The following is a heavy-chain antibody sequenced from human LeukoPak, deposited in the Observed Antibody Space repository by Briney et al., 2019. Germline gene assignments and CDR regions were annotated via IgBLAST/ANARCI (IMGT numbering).Heavy chain of an antibody. Sequence: ASVKVSCKASGYTFTDYYVHWVRQAPGQGLEWMGWISPSSGGTNYAQKFQGRVTMTRDTSISTTSMELSSLTFDDTAVYYCARAYTGFEAFDFWGQGTLVTVSS. J-gene: IGHJ4*02. D-gene: IGHD5-12*01. CDR3: ARAYTGFEAFDF. CDR2: ISPSSGGT. CDR1: GYTFTDYY. V-gene: IGHV1-2*02.